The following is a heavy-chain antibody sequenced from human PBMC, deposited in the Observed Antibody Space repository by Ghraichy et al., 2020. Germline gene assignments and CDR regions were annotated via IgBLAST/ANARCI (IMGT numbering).Heavy chain of an antibody. CDR1: RFTFSSYG. CDR2: MPYDGNDY. CDR3: ARDFGDNSRYFDF. J-gene: IGHJ4*02. V-gene: IGHV3-30*02. D-gene: IGHD4-23*01. Sequence: GGSLRLSCAASRFTFSSYGMHWVRQAPGKGLEWVAFMPYDGNDYYYTDSVKGRFTISRDNSKNTLYLQMNSLRPEDTAVYYCARDFGDNSRYFDFWGQGTLVTVSS.